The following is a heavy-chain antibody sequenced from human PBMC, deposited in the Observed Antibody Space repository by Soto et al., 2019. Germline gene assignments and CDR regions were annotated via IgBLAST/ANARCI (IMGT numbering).Heavy chain of an antibody. Sequence: GGSLRLSCAASGFTFSNAWMTWVRQAPGTGLEWIGRIKSNSDSGTTDYAAPVKGRFTISRNDSQSTLYLQMNSLKKEDTGLYYCASLNYFDSRTSRSTPFDYTGRGRLLTIS. CDR3: ASLNYFDSRTSRSTPFDY. CDR1: GFTFSNAW. V-gene: IGHV3-15*07. J-gene: IGHJ4*01. CDR2: IKSNSDSGTT. D-gene: IGHD3-10*01.